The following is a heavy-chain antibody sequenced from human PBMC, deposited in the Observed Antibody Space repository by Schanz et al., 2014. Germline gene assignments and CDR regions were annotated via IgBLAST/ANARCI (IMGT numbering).Heavy chain of an antibody. CDR1: GFTFSSYG. J-gene: IGHJ5*01. V-gene: IGHV3-30*02. Sequence: QVQLVESGGGVVQPGGSLRLSCAASGFTFSSYGMHWVRQAPGKGLEWVEFVRFDGSERYYADSVKGRFTISRDDSKSTLHLQMNSLRAEDTALYYCAKDVYRGYYSVSSDSWGQGTLVTVSS. D-gene: IGHD5-12*01. CDR2: VRFDGSER. CDR3: AKDVYRGYYSVSSDS.